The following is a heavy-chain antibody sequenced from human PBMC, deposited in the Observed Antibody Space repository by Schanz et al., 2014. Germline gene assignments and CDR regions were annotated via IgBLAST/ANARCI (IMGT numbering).Heavy chain of an antibody. D-gene: IGHD2-2*01. V-gene: IGHV3-23*04. CDR2: IYASGAT. CDR3: AKDLLYGAPMPLNHLDY. CDR1: GFTFNSYA. Sequence: EVQLVESGGGLVKPGGSLRLSCAASGFTFNSYAMTWVRQAPGKGLEWVSTIYASGATYYADSVKRRFTISRDNSKNTLYLQMNSLRAEDTAVYYCAKDLLYGAPMPLNHLDYWGQGTLVAVSS. J-gene: IGHJ4*02.